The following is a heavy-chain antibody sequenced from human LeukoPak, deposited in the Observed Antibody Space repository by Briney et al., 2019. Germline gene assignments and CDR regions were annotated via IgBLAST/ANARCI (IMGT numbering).Heavy chain of an antibody. Sequence: GGSLRLSCGASGFTFSDSDIHWVRQASGKGLEWVGRITTKRSNYATAYTASVKGRFTISRHDSENTAYLQMNSLKTEDTALYYCTTYRSGHYWGQGTLVTVSS. J-gene: IGHJ4*02. CDR2: ITTKRSNYAT. CDR3: TTYRSGHY. V-gene: IGHV3-73*01. D-gene: IGHD6-19*01. CDR1: GFTFSDSD.